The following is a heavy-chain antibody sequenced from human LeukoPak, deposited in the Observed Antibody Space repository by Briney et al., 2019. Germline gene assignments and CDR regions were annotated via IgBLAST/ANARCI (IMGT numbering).Heavy chain of an antibody. CDR2: INHSGST. CDR1: GGSFSGYY. D-gene: IGHD3-10*01. Sequence: KTSETLSLTCAVYGGSFSGYYWSWIRQPPGKGLEWIGEINHSGSTNYNPSLKSRVTISVDTSKNQFSLKLSSVTAADTAVYYCARYYYGSGSYGAEYFDYWGQGTLVTVSS. J-gene: IGHJ4*02. CDR3: ARYYYGSGSYGAEYFDY. V-gene: IGHV4-34*01.